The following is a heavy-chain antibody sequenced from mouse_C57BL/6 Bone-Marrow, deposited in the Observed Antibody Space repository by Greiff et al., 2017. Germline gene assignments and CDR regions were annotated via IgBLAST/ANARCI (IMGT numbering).Heavy chain of an antibody. Sequence: QVQLQQSGAELVRPGTSVKVSCKASGYAFTNYLIEWVKQRPGQGLEWIGVINPGSGGTNYNEKFKGKATLTADKSSSTAYMQLSSLTSEDSAVYFCAITTVVALDYWGQGTTLTVSS. J-gene: IGHJ2*01. D-gene: IGHD1-1*01. CDR3: AITTVVALDY. CDR1: GYAFTNYL. V-gene: IGHV1-54*01. CDR2: INPGSGGT.